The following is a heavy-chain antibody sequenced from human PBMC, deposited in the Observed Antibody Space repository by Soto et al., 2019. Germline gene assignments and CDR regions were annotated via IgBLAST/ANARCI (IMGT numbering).Heavy chain of an antibody. CDR3: AIFQDGSGGYYKFVDY. V-gene: IGHV1-2*02. Sequence: AASVKVSCKASGYTFTGYYMHWVRQAPGQGLEWMGWINPNSGGTNYAQKFQGRVTMTRDTSISTACMELSRLRSDDTAVYYCAIFQDGSGGYYKFVDYWGQGTLVTVS. J-gene: IGHJ4*02. CDR2: INPNSGGT. CDR1: GYTFTGYY. D-gene: IGHD3-3*01.